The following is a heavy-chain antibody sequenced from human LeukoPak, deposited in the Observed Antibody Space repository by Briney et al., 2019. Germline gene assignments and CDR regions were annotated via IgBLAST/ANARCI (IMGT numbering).Heavy chain of an antibody. V-gene: IGHV3-30*02. D-gene: IGHD3-10*01. CDR2: IRYDGSNK. Sequence: PGGSLRLSCAASGFTFSTYGMHWVHQAPGKGLEWVAFIRYDGSNKYSADSVKGRFTISRDNSKNTLYLQMNSLRAEDTAVYYCAKDRPPTYYYGSGSYYVFDYWGQGTLVTVSS. CDR1: GFTFSTYG. CDR3: AKDRPPTYYYGSGSYYVFDY. J-gene: IGHJ4*02.